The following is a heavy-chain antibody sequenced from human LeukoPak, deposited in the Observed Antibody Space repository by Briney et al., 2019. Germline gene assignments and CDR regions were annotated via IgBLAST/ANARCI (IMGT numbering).Heavy chain of an antibody. V-gene: IGHV4-30-4*01. CDR1: GGSISSGDYY. CDR2: IYYSGST. J-gene: IGHJ5*02. Sequence: SETLSLTCTVSGGSISSGDYYWSWICQPPGKSLEWIGYIYYSGSTYYNPSLKSRVTISVDTSKNQFSLKLSSVTAADTAVYYCARGRHYGSGSYFDPWGQGTLVTVSS. CDR3: ARGRHYGSGSYFDP. D-gene: IGHD3-10*01.